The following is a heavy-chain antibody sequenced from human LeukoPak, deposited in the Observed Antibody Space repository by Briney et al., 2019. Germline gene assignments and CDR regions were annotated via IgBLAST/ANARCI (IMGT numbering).Heavy chain of an antibody. J-gene: IGHJ4*02. CDR2: IYYSATT. CDR3: ASEDTMVRGKIDY. Sequence: PSETPSLTCAVSGGSISSSSYYWGWIRQPPGKGLEWIGNIYYSATTYYDPSLKSRVTISVDASKNQFSLKLSSVTAADTAVYYCASEDTMVRGKIDYWGQGTLVTVSS. CDR1: GGSISSSSYY. D-gene: IGHD3-10*01. V-gene: IGHV4-39*07.